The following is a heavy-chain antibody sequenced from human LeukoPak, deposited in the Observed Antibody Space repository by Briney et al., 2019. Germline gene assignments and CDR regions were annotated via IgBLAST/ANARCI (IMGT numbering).Heavy chain of an antibody. J-gene: IGHJ4*02. Sequence: GGSLRLSCAASGFTFSSYAMSWVRQAPGKGLEWVSSISWNSGSIVYADSVKGRFTISRDNAKNSLYLQMNSLRLEDTALYYCAKGGCSSITCYLNFWGQGTLVTVSP. D-gene: IGHD2-2*01. CDR1: GFTFSSYA. CDR3: AKGGCSSITCYLNF. CDR2: ISWNSGSI. V-gene: IGHV3-9*01.